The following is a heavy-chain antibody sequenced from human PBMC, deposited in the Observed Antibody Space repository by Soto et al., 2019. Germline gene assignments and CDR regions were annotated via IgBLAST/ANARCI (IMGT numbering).Heavy chain of an antibody. Sequence: SLRLSCAASGFTFSSYGMHWVRQAPGKGLGWVAVISYDGSNKYYADSVKGRFTISRDNSKNTLYLQMNSLRAEDMAVYYCAKELYYYDSSGYRPMVSSMDVWGQGTTVTVSS. D-gene: IGHD3-22*01. CDR3: AKELYYYDSSGYRPMVSSMDV. J-gene: IGHJ6*02. CDR1: GFTFSSYG. CDR2: ISYDGSNK. V-gene: IGHV3-30*18.